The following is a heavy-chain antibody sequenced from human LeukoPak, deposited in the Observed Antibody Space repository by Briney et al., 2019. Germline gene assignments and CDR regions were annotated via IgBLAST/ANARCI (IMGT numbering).Heavy chain of an antibody. Sequence: GGSLRLSCAASGFTFSSYSMNWVRQAPGKGLEWVSSISSSSSYIYYADSVKGRFTISRDNAKNSLYLQMNSLRAEDTAVYYCARDHYYGSGSYVLDYWGQGTLVTVSS. D-gene: IGHD3-10*01. CDR2: ISSSSSYI. CDR1: GFTFSSYS. V-gene: IGHV3-21*01. J-gene: IGHJ4*02. CDR3: ARDHYYGSGSYVLDY.